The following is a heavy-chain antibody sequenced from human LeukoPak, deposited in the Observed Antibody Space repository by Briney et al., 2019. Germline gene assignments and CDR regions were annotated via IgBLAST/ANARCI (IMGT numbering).Heavy chain of an antibody. V-gene: IGHV3-66*01. D-gene: IGHD2-2*01. CDR3: ARDGPDNYYYYGMDV. Sequence: GGSLRLSCAASGFTVNNNYMSWVRQAPGKGLEWVSVIYSAGSTYYADSVKGRFTISRDNSKNTLYLQMNSLRAEDTAVYYCARDGPDNYYYYGMDVWGQGTTVTVSS. CDR1: GFTVNNNY. CDR2: IYSAGST. J-gene: IGHJ6*02.